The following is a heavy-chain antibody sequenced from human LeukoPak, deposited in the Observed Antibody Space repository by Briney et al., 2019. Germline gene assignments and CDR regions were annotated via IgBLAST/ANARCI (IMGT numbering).Heavy chain of an antibody. D-gene: IGHD2-15*01. V-gene: IGHV3-74*01. CDR2: ISRDGSST. Sequence: GGSLRLSCAASGFTFSSYWMHWVRQAPGKGLVWVSRISRDGSSTTYADSVKGRFTISRDNAKNTLYLLLNRLRAEDTAVYYCAGSAGNNWFDPWGQGTVVIVSS. CDR3: AGSAGNNWFDP. CDR1: GFTFSSYW. J-gene: IGHJ5*02.